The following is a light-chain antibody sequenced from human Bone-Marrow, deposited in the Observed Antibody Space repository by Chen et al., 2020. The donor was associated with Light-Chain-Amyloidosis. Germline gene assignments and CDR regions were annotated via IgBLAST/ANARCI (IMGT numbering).Light chain of an antibody. Sequence: SYVLTHPSSVSGAPGQTATLACGGNNIGSTSVHWYQQTPGQAPLLVVYDDSARPSGIPERLSGSNSGNTATLTISRVEAGDEADYYCQVWDRSSDRPVFGGGTKLTVL. V-gene: IGLV3-21*02. J-gene: IGLJ3*02. CDR2: DDS. CDR3: QVWDRSSDRPV. CDR1: NIGSTS.